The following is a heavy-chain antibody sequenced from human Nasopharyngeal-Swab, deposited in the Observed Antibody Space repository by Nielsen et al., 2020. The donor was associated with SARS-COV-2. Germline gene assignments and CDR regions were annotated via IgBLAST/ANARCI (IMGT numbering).Heavy chain of an antibody. CDR2: IYYSGST. D-gene: IGHD5-18*01. V-gene: IGHV4-31*02. CDR3: ARGRVQLWFDPILFDAFDI. J-gene: IGHJ3*02. Sequence: WIRQPPGKGLEWIGYIYYSGSTYYNPSLKSRVTISVDTSKNQFSLKLSSVTAADTAVYYCARGRVQLWFDPILFDAFDIWGQGTMATVSS.